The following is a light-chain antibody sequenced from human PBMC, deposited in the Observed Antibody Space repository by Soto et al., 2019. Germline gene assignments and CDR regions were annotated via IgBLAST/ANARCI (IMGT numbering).Light chain of an antibody. CDR3: QQYGYSPIT. J-gene: IGKJ5*01. CDR1: QSVSSN. V-gene: IGKV3-20*01. CDR2: AAS. Sequence: EIVLTQSPGTLSLSPGERATLSCRASQSVSSNLAWYQQRPGQAPRLLIYAASSRATGIPDRFSGSGSGTDFTLTIDGLEPEDFAVYYCQQYGYSPITFGQGTRLEIK.